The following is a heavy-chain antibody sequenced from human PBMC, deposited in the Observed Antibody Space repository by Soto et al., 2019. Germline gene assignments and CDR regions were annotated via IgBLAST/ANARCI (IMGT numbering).Heavy chain of an antibody. J-gene: IGHJ4*02. CDR1: GGSINSSSYY. CDR3: ARLLDTMVVHLYYFDD. CDR2: IYYSGST. V-gene: IGHV4-39*01. Sequence: SETLSLTCAVSGGSINSSSYYWGWIRQPPGKGLEWIGSIYYSGSTYYNPSLKSRVTISVDTPKNQFSLKLSSVTAADTAVYYCARLLDTMVVHLYYFDDWGQGTLVTVAS. D-gene: IGHD3-10*01.